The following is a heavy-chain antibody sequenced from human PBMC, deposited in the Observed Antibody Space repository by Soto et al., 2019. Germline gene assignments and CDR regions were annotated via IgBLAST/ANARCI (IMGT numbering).Heavy chain of an antibody. CDR2: IYYSGYT. V-gene: IGHV4-59*01. Sequence: PSETLSLTCAVSGGSISGYSWSWIRQPPGKGLEWIGYIYYSGYTNYNPSLKSRVAISVDTSTNQFSLKLSSVTAADTAVYYCARHITVTTPIKFDSWGQGTLVTVSS. CDR1: GGSISGYS. J-gene: IGHJ4*02. CDR3: ARHITVTTPIKFDS. D-gene: IGHD4-17*01.